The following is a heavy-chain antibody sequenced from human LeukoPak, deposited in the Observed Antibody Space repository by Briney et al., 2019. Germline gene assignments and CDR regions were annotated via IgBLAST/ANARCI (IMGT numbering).Heavy chain of an antibody. CDR3: AKDWAFAGYYYYIDL. CDR2: ITGGGGNT. D-gene: IGHD2/OR15-2a*01. J-gene: IGHJ6*03. V-gene: IGHV3-23*01. CDR1: GFTFSSYA. Sequence: GGSLRLSCAASGFTFSSYAMSWVRQAPGKGLEWVSVITGGGGNTYYADSVKGRFTISRDNSKNTLYLQMNSLSAEDTAVYYCAKDWAFAGYYYYIDLWGKGTTVTISS.